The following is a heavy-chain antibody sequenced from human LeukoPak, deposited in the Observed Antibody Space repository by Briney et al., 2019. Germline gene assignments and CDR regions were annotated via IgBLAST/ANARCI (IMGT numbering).Heavy chain of an antibody. CDR2: FYQSGGT. CDR1: GVSIRSFY. D-gene: IGHD6-13*01. J-gene: IGHJ4*02. Sequence: NASETLSLTCIVSGVSIRSFYWSWIRQPPGKGLEWLGYFYQSGGTNYNPSLKSRVTMSVDTSKNQVSLKMTSVTAADTAVYYRAKSFSSSWYGGRLFDSWGQGTLVIVSS. V-gene: IGHV4-59*01. CDR3: AKSFSSSWYGGRLFDS.